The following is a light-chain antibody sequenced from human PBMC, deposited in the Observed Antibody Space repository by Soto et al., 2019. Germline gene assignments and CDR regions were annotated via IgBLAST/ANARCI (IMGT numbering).Light chain of an antibody. J-gene: IGLJ3*02. Sequence: QSVLTQPASVSGSPGQSITISCTGTSSDVGGYNYVSWYQQHPGKAPKLMIYEVSNRPSGVSNRFSASKSGNTASLTISGLQAEDEADYYCRSYTSNNTLLFGGGTKLTVL. CDR3: RSYTSNNTLL. CDR1: SSDVGGYNY. V-gene: IGLV2-14*01. CDR2: EVS.